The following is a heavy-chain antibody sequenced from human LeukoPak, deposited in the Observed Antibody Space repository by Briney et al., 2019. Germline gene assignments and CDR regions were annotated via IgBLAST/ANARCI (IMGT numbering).Heavy chain of an antibody. Sequence: GASVKVSCKASGYTFTSYGISWVRQAPGQGLEWMGWISAYNGNTNYAQKLQGRVTMTTDTSTSTAYMELRSLRSDDTAVYYCARSGTWGSYRYTVDWFDPWGQGTLVTVSS. CDR1: GYTFTSYG. J-gene: IGHJ5*02. CDR2: ISAYNGNT. D-gene: IGHD3-16*02. V-gene: IGHV1-18*01. CDR3: ARSGTWGSYRYTVDWFDP.